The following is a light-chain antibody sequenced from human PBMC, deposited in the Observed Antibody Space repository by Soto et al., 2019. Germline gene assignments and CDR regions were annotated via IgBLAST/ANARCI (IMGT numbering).Light chain of an antibody. V-gene: IGKV3D-20*01. CDR3: QKLGNSPT. J-gene: IGKJ4*01. CDR1: QSLTNNF. CDR2: DAS. Sequence: EIVLTQAPATLSLSPGERVTLSCGASQSLTNNFLAWYPQRPGLAPRLLIFDASTRASSLPDRFSGSGCGTDFTLTISILEPEYFAVYYCQKLGNSPTFGGGTKVEFK.